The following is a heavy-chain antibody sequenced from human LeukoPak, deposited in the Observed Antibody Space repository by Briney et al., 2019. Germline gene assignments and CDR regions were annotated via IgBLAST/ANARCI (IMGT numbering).Heavy chain of an antibody. D-gene: IGHD1-1*01. CDR2: IGISSGNT. CDR1: GFTFRDYS. J-gene: IGHJ4*02. V-gene: IGHV3-48*04. CDR3: ARDYNYAFDN. Sequence: GGSLRLSCAASGFTFRDYSMNWVRQAPGKGLEWISYIGISSGNTKYADSVKGRFTISGDNAKPSLYLQMPSLRVEDTAVYYCARDYNYAFDNWGQGTLVTVSS.